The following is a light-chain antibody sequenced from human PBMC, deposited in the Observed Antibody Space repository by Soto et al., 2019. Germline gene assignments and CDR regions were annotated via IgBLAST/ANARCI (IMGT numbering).Light chain of an antibody. CDR1: SSNIGSNY. J-gene: IGLJ2*01. CDR2: RNN. V-gene: IGLV1-47*01. CDR3: AAWDDSLSVVV. Sequence: QSVLTQAPSASETPGQRVTISCSGSSSNIGSNYVHWYQHLPGTAPKLLIYRNNQRPSGVPDRFSGSKSGTSASLAISGLRSEYEADYYCAAWDDSLSVVVFGGGTKLTVL.